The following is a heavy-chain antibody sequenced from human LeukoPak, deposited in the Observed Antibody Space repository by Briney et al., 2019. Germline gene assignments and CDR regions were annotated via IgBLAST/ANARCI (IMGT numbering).Heavy chain of an antibody. J-gene: IGHJ4*02. D-gene: IGHD2-21*01. CDR1: GFTFSNAY. Sequence: GGSLRLSCAASGFTFSNAYMNWVRQAPGKELEWVGRIKPITDGETTEYAAPVKDRFSISRDDSKSMMYLQMNSLKTEDTAVYYCITPLPYSAQGGQGTLVTVSS. CDR3: ITPLPYSAQ. V-gene: IGHV3-15*07. CDR2: IKPITDGETT.